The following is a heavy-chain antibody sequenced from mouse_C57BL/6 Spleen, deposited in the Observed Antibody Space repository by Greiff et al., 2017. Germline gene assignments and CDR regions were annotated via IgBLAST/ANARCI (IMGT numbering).Heavy chain of an antibody. CDR3: ARGPLWFAY. J-gene: IGHJ3*01. CDR1: GYSITSGYY. V-gene: IGHV3-6*01. CDR2: ISYDGSN. Sequence: VQLQQSGPGLVKPSQSLSLTCSVTGYSITSGYYWNWIRQFPGNKLEWMGYISYDGSNNYNPSLKNRISITRDTSKNQFFLKLNSVTTEDTATYYCARGPLWFAYWGQGTLVTVSA.